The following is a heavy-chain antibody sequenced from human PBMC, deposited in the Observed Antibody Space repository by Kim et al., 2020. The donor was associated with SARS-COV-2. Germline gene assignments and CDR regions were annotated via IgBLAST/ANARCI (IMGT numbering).Heavy chain of an antibody. J-gene: IGHJ6*02. D-gene: IGHD3-10*01. V-gene: IGHV3-21*01. Sequence: GGSLRLSCAASGFTFSSYSMNWVRQAPGKGLEWVSSISSSSSYIYYADSVKGRFTISRDNAKNSLYLQMNSLRAEDTAVYYCAREGYYYGSGSYYNWDYYYYGMDVWGQGTTVTVSS. CDR2: ISSSSSYI. CDR3: AREGYYYGSGSYYNWDYYYYGMDV. CDR1: GFTFSSYS.